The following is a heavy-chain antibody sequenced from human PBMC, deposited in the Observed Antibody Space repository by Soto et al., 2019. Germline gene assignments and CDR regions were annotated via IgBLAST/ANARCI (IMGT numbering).Heavy chain of an antibody. CDR1: GFTFSSYG. CDR2: ISYDGSNK. D-gene: IGHD1-1*01. CDR3: AKLRYNWNDEEGQNYFDY. V-gene: IGHV3-30*18. J-gene: IGHJ4*02. Sequence: GGSLRLSCAASGFTFSSYGMHWVRQAPGKGLEWVAVISYDGSNKYYADSVKGRFTISRDNSKNTLYLQMNSLRAEDTAVYYCAKLRYNWNDEEGQNYFDYWGQGTLVTVSS.